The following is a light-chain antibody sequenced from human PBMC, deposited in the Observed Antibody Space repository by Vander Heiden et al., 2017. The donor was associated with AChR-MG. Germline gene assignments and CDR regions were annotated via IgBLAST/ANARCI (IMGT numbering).Light chain of an antibody. Sequence: DLPMTQSPSTLSASVVDTLPITCRASQTIHSWLAWYQQKPGKAPKLLIYKASTLESGVPSRFSGSGSGTEFTLTISSLQPDDFATYYCQQYNNYRTFGQGTKVEIK. CDR1: QTIHSW. CDR2: KAS. V-gene: IGKV1-5*03. CDR3: QQYNNYRT. J-gene: IGKJ1*01.